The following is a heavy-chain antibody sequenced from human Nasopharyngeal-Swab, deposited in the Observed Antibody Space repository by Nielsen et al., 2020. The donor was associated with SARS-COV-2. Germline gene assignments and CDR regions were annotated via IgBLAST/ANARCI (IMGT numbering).Heavy chain of an antibody. J-gene: IGHJ6*03. CDR3: ARVSWEGSYYYYYMDV. D-gene: IGHD1-26*01. V-gene: IGHV4-34*01. CDR2: INHSGST. Sequence: WTRQPTGKGLEWIGEINHSGSTNYNPSLKSRVTISVDTSKNQFSLKLSSVTAADTAVYYCARVSWEGSYYYYYMDVWGKGTPVTVSS.